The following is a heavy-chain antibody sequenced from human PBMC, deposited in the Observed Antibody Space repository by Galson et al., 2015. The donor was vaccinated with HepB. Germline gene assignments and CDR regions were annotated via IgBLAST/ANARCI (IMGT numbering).Heavy chain of an antibody. CDR2: IYTSGST. D-gene: IGHD2-2*01. V-gene: IGHV4-4*07. J-gene: IGHJ6*03. Sequence: ETLSLTCTVSGGSISSYYWSWIRQPAGKGLEWIGRIYTSGSTNYNPSLKSRVTMSVDTSKNQFSLKLSSVTAADTAVYYCARDLSLYCSSTSCYPYYYYMDVWGKGTT. CDR1: GGSISSYY. CDR3: ARDLSLYCSSTSCYPYYYYMDV.